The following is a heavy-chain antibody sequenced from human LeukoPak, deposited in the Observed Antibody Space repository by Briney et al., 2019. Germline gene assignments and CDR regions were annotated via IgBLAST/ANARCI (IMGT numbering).Heavy chain of an antibody. CDR2: ISGGGVTT. CDR1: GFTSIAYA. D-gene: IGHD3-16*01. Sequence: QTGGSLRLSCVGSGFTSIAYALTWARQAPGKGLEWVSGISGGGVTTHYADSVKGRFTISRDNSKNTLYLQMNSLRADDTAIYYCARNQQLGGHSYYYYGMDVWGQGTTVTVSS. V-gene: IGHV3-23*01. J-gene: IGHJ6*02. CDR3: ARNQQLGGHSYYYYGMDV.